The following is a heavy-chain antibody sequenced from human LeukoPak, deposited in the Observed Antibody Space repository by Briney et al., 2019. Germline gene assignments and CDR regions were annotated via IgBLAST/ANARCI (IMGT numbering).Heavy chain of an antibody. J-gene: IGHJ4*02. CDR3: ARLRNMIFGVADSFYFDY. D-gene: IGHD3/OR15-3a*01. Sequence: SETLSLTCVVSGYSISSGYYWGWIRQPPGKGLEWIGSFFHSGNTYHNPSLKSRVTISVDTSKNQFSPRLSSVTAADTAVYYCARLRNMIFGVADSFYFDYWGQGTLVTVSS. CDR1: GYSISSGYY. V-gene: IGHV4-38-2*01. CDR2: FFHSGNT.